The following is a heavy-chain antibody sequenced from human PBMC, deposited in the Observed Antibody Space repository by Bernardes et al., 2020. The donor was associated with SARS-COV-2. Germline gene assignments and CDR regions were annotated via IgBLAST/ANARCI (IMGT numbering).Heavy chain of an antibody. CDR2: FDPEEIER. CDR3: ATYDRRLGELSFDFAY. J-gene: IGHJ4*02. Sequence: ASVKVSCKVSGYSLSELSMHWVRQAPGKRLEWMGGFDPEEIERIYAQNFQGRLTMTEDTSTDTAYMELSSLKSEDTAVYYCATYDRRLGELSFDFAYWGQGTLVTVSS. D-gene: IGHD3-16*02. V-gene: IGHV1-24*01. CDR1: GYSLSELS.